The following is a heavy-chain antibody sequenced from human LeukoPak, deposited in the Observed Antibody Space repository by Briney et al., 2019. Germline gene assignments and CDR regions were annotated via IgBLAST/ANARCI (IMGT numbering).Heavy chain of an antibody. J-gene: IGHJ4*02. CDR1: GFSFSNYG. CDR3: AKPNYGDYDY. CDR2: SSGSGGST. D-gene: IGHD4-17*01. Sequence: GGSLRLSCAASGFSFSNYGMSWVRQAPGKGLEWVSASSGSGGSTYYVDSVKGRFTISRDNSKSTLYLQMNSLRAEDTAVYYCAKPNYGDYDYWGQGTLVTVSS. V-gene: IGHV3-23*01.